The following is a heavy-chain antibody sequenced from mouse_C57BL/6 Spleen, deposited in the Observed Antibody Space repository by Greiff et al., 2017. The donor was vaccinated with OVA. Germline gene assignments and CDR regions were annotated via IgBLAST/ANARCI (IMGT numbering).Heavy chain of an antibody. J-gene: IGHJ1*03. CDR2: INPNNGGT. D-gene: IGHD1-1*01. CDR1: GYTFTDYY. Sequence: VQLQQSGPELVKPGASVKISCKASGYTFTDYYMNWVKQSHGKSLEWIGDINPNNGGTSYNQKFKGKATLTVDKSSSTAYMELRSLTSEDSAVYYCARGGITTVVATRGYFDVWGTGTTVTVSS. V-gene: IGHV1-26*01. CDR3: ARGGITTVVATRGYFDV.